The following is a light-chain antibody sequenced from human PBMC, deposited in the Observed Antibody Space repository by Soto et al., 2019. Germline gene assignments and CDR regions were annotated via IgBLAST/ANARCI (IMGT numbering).Light chain of an antibody. J-gene: IGKJ3*01. Sequence: IVLTQSPVTLSLSPGEGATLSCRASQSVSGSYLAWYQQKPGQAPRLLIYGASSRATGIPDRFSGSGSGTDFTLSISRLASEDFAIYYCQQYATFPFTFGPGTKVDIK. CDR2: GAS. CDR1: QSVSGSY. V-gene: IGKV3-20*01. CDR3: QQYATFPFT.